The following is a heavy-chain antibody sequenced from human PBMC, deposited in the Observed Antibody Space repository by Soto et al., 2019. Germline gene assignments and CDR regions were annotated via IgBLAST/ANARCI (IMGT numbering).Heavy chain of an antibody. V-gene: IGHV3-9*01. J-gene: IGHJ6*02. D-gene: IGHD3-10*01. Sequence: EVQLVESGGGLVQPGRSLRLSCAASGFTFDDYAMHWVRQAPGKGLEWVSGISWNSGSIGYADSVKGRFTISRDNAKNSLYLQMNSLGAEDTALYYCAKDRGALLWFGEFRATWNYGMDVWGQGTTVTVSS. CDR2: ISWNSGSI. CDR3: AKDRGALLWFGEFRATWNYGMDV. CDR1: GFTFDDYA.